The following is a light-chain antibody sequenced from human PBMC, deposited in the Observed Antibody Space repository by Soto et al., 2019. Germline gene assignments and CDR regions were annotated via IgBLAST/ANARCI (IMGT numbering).Light chain of an antibody. Sequence: QSALTQPASVSGSPGQSITISCTGTSSDVGSYNLVSWYQQHPGKAPKLMIYEGSKRPSGVSNRFSGSKSGNTASLTISGLQAEDEADYYCCSYPCSSTVVFGGGTKLTVL. V-gene: IGLV2-23*01. CDR1: SSDVGSYNL. J-gene: IGLJ2*01. CDR2: EGS. CDR3: CSYPCSSTVV.